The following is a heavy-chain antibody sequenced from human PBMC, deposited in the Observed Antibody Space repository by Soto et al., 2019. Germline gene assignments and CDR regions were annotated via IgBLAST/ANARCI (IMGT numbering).Heavy chain of an antibody. D-gene: IGHD3-16*01. V-gene: IGHV3-7*03. J-gene: IGHJ4*02. CDR2: IKRDGSAT. CDR3: FGGNGGPQ. Sequence: EVQLVESGGDLVQPGGSLRLSCATSDFTFRNYWMNWVRQAPGKGLEWVANIKRDGSATNYVDSVKGRFTISRDNVRNSGSLQMNSLRGEDTAVYFCFGGNGGPQWGQGTLVTVSS. CDR1: DFTFRNYW.